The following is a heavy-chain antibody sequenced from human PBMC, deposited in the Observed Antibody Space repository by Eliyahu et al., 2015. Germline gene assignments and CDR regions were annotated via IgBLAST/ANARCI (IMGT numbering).Heavy chain of an antibody. Sequence: DVQLVESGGGLVQPGGSLRLSCAASGFTFGNYAMSWVRQAPGKGLEWVSTVSGRGGITFYADSVKGRFSISRDNSKNTLYLQMNRLRAEDTAVYYCAKAADDYSHYFGQGTLVTVSS. D-gene: IGHD4-11*01. CDR1: GFTFGNYA. V-gene: IGHV3-23*04. CDR3: AKAADDYSHY. J-gene: IGHJ4*02. CDR2: VSGRGGIT.